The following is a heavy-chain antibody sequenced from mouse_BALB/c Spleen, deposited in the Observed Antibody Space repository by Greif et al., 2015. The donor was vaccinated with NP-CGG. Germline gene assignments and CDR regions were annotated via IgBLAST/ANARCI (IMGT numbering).Heavy chain of an antibody. CDR2: IDPANGNT. J-gene: IGHJ2*01. D-gene: IGHD4-1*01. CDR3: ARKLGRGLYFDY. Sequence: EVKLVESGAELVKPGASVKLSCTASGFNIKDTYMHWVKQRPEQGLEWIGRIDPANGNTKYDPKFQGKATITADTSSNTAYPQLSSLTSEDTAVYYCARKLGRGLYFDYWGQGTTLTVSS. V-gene: IGHV14-3*02. CDR1: GFNIKDTY.